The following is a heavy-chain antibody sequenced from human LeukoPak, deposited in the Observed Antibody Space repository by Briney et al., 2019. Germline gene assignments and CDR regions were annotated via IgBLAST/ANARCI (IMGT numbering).Heavy chain of an antibody. V-gene: IGHV3-64D*06. CDR2: ISGIGANT. J-gene: IGHJ4*02. Sequence: PGGSLRLSCSASGFTFSNYPMHWVRQAPGKRLEYVSAISGIGANTYYADSVKGRFTISRDNSKNTLYFQMISLTPEDTAVYYCAPPSPPRHSSNEGHEYYFDYWGQGTLVTVSS. CDR3: APPSPPRHSSNEGHEYYFDY. CDR1: GFTFSNYP. D-gene: IGHD1-1*01.